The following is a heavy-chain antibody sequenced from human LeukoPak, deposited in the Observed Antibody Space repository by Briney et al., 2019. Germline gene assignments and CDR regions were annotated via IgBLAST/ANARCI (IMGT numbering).Heavy chain of an antibody. V-gene: IGHV3-30-3*01. Sequence: GGSLRLSCAASGFTFSSYAMHWVRQAPGKGLEWVAVISYDGSNKYYADSVKGRFTISRDNSKNTLYLQMNSLRAEDTAVYYCAKDREAGYCSGGSCYAVNGYFDYWGQGTLVTVSS. CDR3: AKDREAGYCSGGSCYAVNGYFDY. D-gene: IGHD2-15*01. CDR1: GFTFSSYA. CDR2: ISYDGSNK. J-gene: IGHJ4*02.